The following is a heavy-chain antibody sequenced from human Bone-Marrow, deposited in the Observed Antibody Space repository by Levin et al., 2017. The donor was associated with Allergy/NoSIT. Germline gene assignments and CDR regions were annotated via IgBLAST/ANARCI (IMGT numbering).Heavy chain of an antibody. V-gene: IGHV3-11*01. CDR1: GFTFSDYY. Sequence: PGGSLRLSCAASGFTFSDYYMSWIRQAPGKGLEWVSYISSSGSTIYYADSVKGRFTISRDNAKNSLYLQMNSLRAEDTAVYYCARDRTPGYDSSGYLDYWGQGTLVTVSS. D-gene: IGHD3-22*01. CDR3: ARDRTPGYDSSGYLDY. J-gene: IGHJ4*02. CDR2: ISSSGSTI.